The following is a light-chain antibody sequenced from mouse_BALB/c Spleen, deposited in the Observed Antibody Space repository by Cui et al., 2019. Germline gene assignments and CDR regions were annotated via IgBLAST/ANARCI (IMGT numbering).Light chain of an antibody. J-gene: IGKJ1*01. V-gene: IGKV4-59*01. CDR3: QQWSSNPRT. CDR2: DTS. CDR1: SSVSY. Sequence: QIVLTQSPAIMFDSPGEKVTMTCSASSSVSYMHWYQQKSGTSPKRLIYDTSKRDSGVPARFSGSGSGTSFSLTISSVEAEDSATYYCQQWSSNPRTFGGGTKLEIK.